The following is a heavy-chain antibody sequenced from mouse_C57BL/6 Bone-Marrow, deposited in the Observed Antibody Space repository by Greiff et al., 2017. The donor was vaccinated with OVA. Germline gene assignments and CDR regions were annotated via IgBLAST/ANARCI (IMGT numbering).Heavy chain of an antibody. Sequence: QVQLQQPGTELVKPGASVKLSCKASGYTFTSYWMHWVKQRPGQGLEWIGNINPSNGGTNYNQKFKSKANLTVDNSSSTAYMHLSSLTSEDSAVSDFACAFYGGYYGFDYWGQGTLVTVSA. CDR3: ACAFYGGYYGFDY. CDR1: GYTFTSYW. CDR2: INPSNGGT. D-gene: IGHD2-3*01. J-gene: IGHJ3*01. V-gene: IGHV1-53*01.